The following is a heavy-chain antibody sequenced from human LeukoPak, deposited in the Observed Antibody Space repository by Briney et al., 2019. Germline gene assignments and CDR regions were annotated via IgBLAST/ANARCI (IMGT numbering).Heavy chain of an antibody. J-gene: IGHJ4*02. CDR3: ARDSCSSNSCSFDY. V-gene: IGHV4-4*07. CDR2: IYTTGST. CDR1: GGSVSSSYY. Sequence: PSETLSLTCTVSGGSVSSSYYWGWIRQPPGKPLEWIGRIYTTGSTNYNPSLKSRVTMSLDKTKNQFSLKVTSMTAADTAVYFCARDSCSSNSCSFDYWGQGTLVTVSP. D-gene: IGHD2-2*01.